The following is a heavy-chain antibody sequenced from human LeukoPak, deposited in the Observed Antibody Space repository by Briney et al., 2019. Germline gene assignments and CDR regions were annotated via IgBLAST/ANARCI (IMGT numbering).Heavy chain of an antibody. Sequence: GGSLRLSCAASGFTFSSYSMNWVRQAPGKGLEWVSSISSSSSYIYYADSVKGRFTISRDNAKNSLYLQMNSLRAEDTAVYYCARYQTPADFDYWGQGTLVTVSS. D-gene: IGHD2-2*01. V-gene: IGHV3-21*01. CDR3: ARYQTPADFDY. CDR2: ISSSSSYI. CDR1: GFTFSSYS. J-gene: IGHJ4*02.